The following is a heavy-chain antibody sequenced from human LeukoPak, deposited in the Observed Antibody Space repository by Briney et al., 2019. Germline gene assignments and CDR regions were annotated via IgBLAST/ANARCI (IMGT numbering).Heavy chain of an antibody. Sequence: GESLKISCKGSGYSFTSYWIGWVRQMPGKGLEWMGIIYPGDSDTRYSPSFQGQVTISADKSISTAYLQWSSLKASDTAMYYCARHQIGALWQSYYGMDVWGQGTTVTVSS. D-gene: IGHD6-6*01. CDR2: IYPGDSDT. CDR3: ARHQIGALWQSYYGMDV. CDR1: GYSFTSYW. V-gene: IGHV5-51*01. J-gene: IGHJ6*02.